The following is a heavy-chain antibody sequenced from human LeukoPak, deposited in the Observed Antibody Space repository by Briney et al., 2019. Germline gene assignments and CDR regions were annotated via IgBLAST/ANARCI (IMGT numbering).Heavy chain of an antibody. CDR2: IIPIFGTA. CDR1: GGTFSSYA. J-gene: IGHJ4*02. Sequence: SVKVSCKASGGTFSSYAISWVRQAPGQGLEWMGGIIPIFGTANYAQKFQGRVTITADESTSTAYMELSSLRSEDTAVYYCARPRRDGYNFLDYWGQGTLVTVSS. CDR3: ARPRRDGYNFLDY. V-gene: IGHV1-69*13. D-gene: IGHD5-24*01.